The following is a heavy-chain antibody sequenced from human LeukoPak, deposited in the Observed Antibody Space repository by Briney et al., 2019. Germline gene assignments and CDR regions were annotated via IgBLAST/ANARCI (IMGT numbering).Heavy chain of an antibody. Sequence: RSSETLSLTCAVYGGSFSGYYWSWIRQPPGKGLEWIGEINHSGSTNYNPSLKSRVTISVDTSKNQFSLKLSSVTAADTAVYYCARSPRWLHYLDYWGQGTLVTVSS. CDR2: INHSGST. V-gene: IGHV4-34*01. CDR3: ARSPRWLHYLDY. D-gene: IGHD5-24*01. CDR1: GGSFSGYY. J-gene: IGHJ4*02.